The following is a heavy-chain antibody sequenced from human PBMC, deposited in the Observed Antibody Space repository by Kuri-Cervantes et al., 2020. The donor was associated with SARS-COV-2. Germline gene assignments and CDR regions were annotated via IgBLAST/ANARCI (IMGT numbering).Heavy chain of an antibody. CDR1: GYTLTELS. D-gene: IGHD2-2*01. CDR2: FDPEDGET. CDR3: ARGGSCNSTSCYYNWFDP. J-gene: IGHJ5*02. Sequence: ASVKVSCKVSGYTLTELSMHWVRQAPGKGLEWMGGFDPEDGETIYAQKFQGRVTMTEDTSTDTAYMELSSLRSEDTAVYYCARGGSCNSTSCYYNWFDPWGHGSQVTVSS. V-gene: IGHV1-24*01.